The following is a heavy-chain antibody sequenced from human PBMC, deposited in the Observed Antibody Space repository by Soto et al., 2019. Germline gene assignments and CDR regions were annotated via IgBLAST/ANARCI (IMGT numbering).Heavy chain of an antibody. D-gene: IGHD1-26*01. V-gene: IGHV3-48*02. CDR1: GFTFSSYS. CDR2: ISSSSSTI. CDR3: ASKSGSYFSLSDAFDI. J-gene: IGHJ3*02. Sequence: EVQLVESGGGLVQPGGSLRLSCAASGFTFSSYSMNWVRQAPGKGLEWVSYISSSSSTIYYADSVKGRFTISRDNAKNSLYLQMNSLRDEDTAVYYCASKSGSYFSLSDAFDIWGQGTMVTVSS.